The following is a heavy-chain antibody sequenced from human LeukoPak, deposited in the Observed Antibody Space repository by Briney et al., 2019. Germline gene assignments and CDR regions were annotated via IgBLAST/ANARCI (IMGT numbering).Heavy chain of an antibody. Sequence: GASVKVSCKASGYTFTSYDINWVRQATGQGLEWMGWMNPNSGDTAYAQKFQGRVTITRNTSISTAYMELSSLRSEDTAVYYCARVLDYDFWSGYYDWGQGTLVTVSS. J-gene: IGHJ4*02. CDR1: GYTFTSYD. V-gene: IGHV1-8*03. D-gene: IGHD3-3*01. CDR2: MNPNSGDT. CDR3: ARVLDYDFWSGYYD.